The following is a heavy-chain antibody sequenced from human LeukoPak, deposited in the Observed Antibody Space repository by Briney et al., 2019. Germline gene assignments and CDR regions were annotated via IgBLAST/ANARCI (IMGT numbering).Heavy chain of an antibody. CDR3: AKAQGYYYDSSGYANYNWFDP. CDR1: GFTFSSYA. D-gene: IGHD3-22*01. CDR2: ISGSGGST. J-gene: IGHJ5*02. V-gene: IGHV3-23*01. Sequence: LPGGSLRLSCAASGFTFSSYAMSWVRQAPGKGLEWVSAISGSGGSTYYADSVKGRFTISRDNSKNTLYLQMNSLRAEDTAVYYCAKAQGYYYDSSGYANYNWFDPWGQGTLVTVSS.